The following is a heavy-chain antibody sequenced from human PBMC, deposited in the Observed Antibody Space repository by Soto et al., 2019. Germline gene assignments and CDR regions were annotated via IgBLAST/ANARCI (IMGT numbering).Heavy chain of an antibody. CDR3: ARWELRDFDY. D-gene: IGHD1-26*01. J-gene: IGHJ4*02. Sequence: SETLSLTSPDSRCYIGIGCCYLRWIRQHPGKGLEWIGYIYYSGSTFYNPSLKSRVTISVDTSRNQFSLKLSSVTAADTAVYYCARWELRDFDYWGQGNLVTGSS. CDR2: IYYSGST. CDR1: RCYIGIGCCY. V-gene: IGHV4-31*03.